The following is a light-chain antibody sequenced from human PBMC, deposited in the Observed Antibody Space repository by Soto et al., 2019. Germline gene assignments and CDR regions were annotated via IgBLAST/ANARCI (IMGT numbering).Light chain of an antibody. CDR2: KAS. CDR3: QQYNSHISKT. V-gene: IGKV1-5*03. Sequence: DIQMTQSPSTLSASVGDRVTITCRASQSISSWLAWYQQKPGKAPNLLIHKASSLESGVPSRFRGSGSGTEFTLTISSLQPDDFATYYCQQYNSHISKTFGQGTKLEIK. CDR1: QSISSW. J-gene: IGKJ2*01.